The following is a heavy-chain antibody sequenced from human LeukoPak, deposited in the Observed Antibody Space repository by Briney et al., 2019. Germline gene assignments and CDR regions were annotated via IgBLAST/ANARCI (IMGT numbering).Heavy chain of an antibody. CDR2: MNPNSGNT. Sequence: ASVKVSCKASGYTFTSYDINWVRQATGQGLEWMGWMNPNSGNTGYAQKFQGRVTMTRNTSTSTAYMELSSLRSEDTAVYYCARFGGSETPLLSYYYYYYMDVWGKGTTVTVSS. J-gene: IGHJ6*03. CDR3: ARFGGSETPLLSYYYYYYMDV. D-gene: IGHD3-16*01. V-gene: IGHV1-8*01. CDR1: GYTFTSYD.